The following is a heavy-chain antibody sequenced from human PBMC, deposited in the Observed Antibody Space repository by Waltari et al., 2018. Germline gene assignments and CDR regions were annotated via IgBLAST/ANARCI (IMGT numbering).Heavy chain of an antibody. CDR2: ISTGGSYI. D-gene: IGHD2-2*01. V-gene: IGHV3-21*06. CDR3: ARDLSSPGNYFDS. CDR1: GFRLINYA. Sequence: EVQLVESGGGLVKPGGSLRRSCVGSGFRLINYAFSWVLQVPGKGLGWVSAISTGGSYIYYADSVKGRFTISRDNAKNSRFLQLDSLRAEDTAIYFCARDLSSPGNYFDSWGQGTLVTVSS. J-gene: IGHJ4*02.